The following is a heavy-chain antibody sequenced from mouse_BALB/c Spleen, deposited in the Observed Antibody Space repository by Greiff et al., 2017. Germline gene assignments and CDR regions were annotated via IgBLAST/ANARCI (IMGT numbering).Heavy chain of an antibody. V-gene: IGHV7-3*02. CDR3: AREWDGYDKDFYAMDY. J-gene: IGHJ4*01. CDR1: GFTFTGYY. D-gene: IGHD2-2*01. Sequence: EVQLVESGGDLVQPGASLRLSCATSGFTFTGYYMSWVRQPPGKALEWLGFIRNKANGYTTEYSASVQGQFTISRANSQSILYLQMNTLRADDSATYYCAREWDGYDKDFYAMDYWGQGTSVTVSS. CDR2: IRNKANGYTT.